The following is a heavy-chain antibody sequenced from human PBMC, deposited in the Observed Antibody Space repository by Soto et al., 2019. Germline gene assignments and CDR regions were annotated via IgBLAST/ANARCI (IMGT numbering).Heavy chain of an antibody. CDR1: GYRFSSYW. CDR3: ASPITVFGVLFL. Sequence: ELKLEQSGAEVKKPGESLMISCKGSGYRFSSYWVGWVRQMAGKGLEWMGMIHPGDPDIIYSPSFQGQVTISADKSTSTAYLPWSSLKTSDTAMYYCASPITVFGVLFLWGQGTLVTVSS. J-gene: IGHJ4*02. D-gene: IGHD3-3*01. V-gene: IGHV5-51*01. CDR2: IHPGDPDI.